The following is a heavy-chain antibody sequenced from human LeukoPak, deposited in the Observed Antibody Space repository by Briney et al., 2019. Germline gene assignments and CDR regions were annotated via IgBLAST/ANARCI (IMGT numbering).Heavy chain of an antibody. V-gene: IGHV3-23*01. J-gene: IGHJ6*03. CDR1: GFTFSSYA. CDR2: IGGTGVRT. Sequence: GGSLRLSCASSGFTFSSYAMSWVRQAPGKGLGWVSTIGGTGVRTYCADSVKGRFTISRDNSKNTLYLQMTSLRAEDTGVYYCARDSARGYYDILPLLGYMDVWGKGTTVTVSS. CDR3: ARDSARGYYDILPLLGYMDV. D-gene: IGHD3-9*01.